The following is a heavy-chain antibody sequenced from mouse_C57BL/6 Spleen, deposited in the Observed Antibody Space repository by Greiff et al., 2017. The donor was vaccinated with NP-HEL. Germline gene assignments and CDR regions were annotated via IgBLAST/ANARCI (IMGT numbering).Heavy chain of an antibody. CDR1: GFTFSDYY. CDR2: INYDGSSN. J-gene: IGHJ4*01. Sequence: EVQRVESEGGLVQPGSSMKLSCTASGFTFSDYYMAWVRQVPEKGLEWVANINYDGSSNYYLDTLKSRLIIPRDNAKNNLYLQMSILKSEDTATYYGARVFYSRSMDYWGQGTSVTVSS. CDR3: ARVFYSRSMDY. D-gene: IGHD2-3*01. V-gene: IGHV5-16*01.